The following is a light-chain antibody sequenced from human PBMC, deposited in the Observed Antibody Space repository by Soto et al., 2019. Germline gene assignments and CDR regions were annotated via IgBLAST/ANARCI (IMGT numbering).Light chain of an antibody. CDR2: GAS. Sequence: DIQMTQSPSSLSASVGYVGAITCRASQSISGYLNWYQQRPGKAPKVLISGASTLHNGVPSRFSGRGSGTDFTLTISSLQPDDVATYYCQQSLSTLINFGGGTKVDIK. J-gene: IGKJ4*01. CDR1: QSISGY. CDR3: QQSLSTLIN. V-gene: IGKV1-39*01.